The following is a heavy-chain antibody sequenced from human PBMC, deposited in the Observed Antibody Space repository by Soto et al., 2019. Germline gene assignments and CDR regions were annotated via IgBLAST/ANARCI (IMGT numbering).Heavy chain of an antibody. Sequence: GGSLRLSCAASGFSFNIFAMNWVRQAPGKGLEWVSGISGGGGSTYYADSVKGRFTISRDNSNNTLYLQMNSLRAEDTAVYYCARDSIRSWYPPFWFDPWGQGTLVTVSS. D-gene: IGHD6-13*01. J-gene: IGHJ5*02. V-gene: IGHV3-23*01. CDR3: ARDSIRSWYPPFWFDP. CDR1: GFSFNIFA. CDR2: ISGGGGST.